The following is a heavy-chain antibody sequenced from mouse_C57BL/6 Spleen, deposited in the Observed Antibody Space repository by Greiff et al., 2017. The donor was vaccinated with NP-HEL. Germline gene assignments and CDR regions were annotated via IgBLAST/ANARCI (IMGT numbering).Heavy chain of an antibody. V-gene: IGHV2-5*01. CDR2: IWRGGST. CDR1: GFSLTSYG. D-gene: IGHD1-1*01. Sequence: QVQLKESGPGLVQPSQSLSITCTVSGFSLTSYGVHWVRQSPGKGLEWLGVIWRGGSTDYNAAFMSRLSITKDNSKSQVFFKMNSLQADDTAIYYCAKQIYYGSSAFAYWGQGTLVTVSA. J-gene: IGHJ3*01. CDR3: AKQIYYGSSAFAY.